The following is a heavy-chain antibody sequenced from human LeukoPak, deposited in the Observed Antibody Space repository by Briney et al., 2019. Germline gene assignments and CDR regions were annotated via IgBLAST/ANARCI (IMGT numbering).Heavy chain of an antibody. CDR2: INTDGTST. Sequence: PGGSLRLSCAAFGFTFSNSWMRWVRQVPGKGLVWVSRINTDGTSTSYADSVRGRFIISRDNAKNTLYLQMNSLRAEDTAVYYCARPQQGGTTRSHGLDVWGQGTTVTVSS. CDR3: ARPQQGGTTRSHGLDV. V-gene: IGHV3-74*01. CDR1: GFTFSNSW. D-gene: IGHD2-2*01. J-gene: IGHJ6*02.